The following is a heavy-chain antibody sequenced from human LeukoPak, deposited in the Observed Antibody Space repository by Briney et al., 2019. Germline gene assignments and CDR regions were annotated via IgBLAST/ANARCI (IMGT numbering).Heavy chain of an antibody. Sequence: ASVKVSCMASGYTFTSYGISWVRQAPGQGLEWMGWISAYNGNTNYAQKLQGRVTMTTDTSTSTAYMELRSLRSDDTAVYYCARVITMVRGVFNWFDPWGQGTLVTVSS. CDR1: GYTFTSYG. J-gene: IGHJ5*02. V-gene: IGHV1-18*01. D-gene: IGHD3-10*01. CDR2: ISAYNGNT. CDR3: ARVITMVRGVFNWFDP.